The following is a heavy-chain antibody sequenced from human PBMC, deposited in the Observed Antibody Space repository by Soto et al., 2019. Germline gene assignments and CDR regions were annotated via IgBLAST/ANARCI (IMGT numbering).Heavy chain of an antibody. CDR3: AKDQEYGAPYYMDV. CDR1: GFTFSSFA. J-gene: IGHJ6*03. Sequence: PGGSLILSCSASGFTFSSFAMNWVRQATRKRLEWVSGISGSGYSTYYADSVNGLFTFSRYYSKNTLYLQMSSLRAEDTAVYYCAKDQEYGAPYYMDVWGKGTTVTVSS. V-gene: IGHV3-23*01. CDR2: ISGSGYST. D-gene: IGHD2-2*01.